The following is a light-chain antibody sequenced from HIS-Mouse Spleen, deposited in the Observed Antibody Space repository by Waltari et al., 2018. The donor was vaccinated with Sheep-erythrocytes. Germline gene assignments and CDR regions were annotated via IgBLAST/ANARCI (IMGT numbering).Light chain of an antibody. CDR1: QRVSSS. CDR3: QQRSNWYT. V-gene: IGKV3-11*01. CDR2: DAS. Sequence: EIVLTQSPATLSLSPGERATLSCRASQRVSSSLAWYQQKPGQAPRLLIYDASNRATGIPARFSGSGSGTDFTLTISSLEPEDFAVYYCQQRSNWYTFGQGTKLEIK. J-gene: IGKJ2*01.